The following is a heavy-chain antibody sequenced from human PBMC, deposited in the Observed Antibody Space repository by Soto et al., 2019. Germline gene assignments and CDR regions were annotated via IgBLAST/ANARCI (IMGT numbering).Heavy chain of an antibody. V-gene: IGHV1-69*01. D-gene: IGHD6-19*01. Sequence: QVQLVQSGAEVQKPGSSVKVSCKASGGTFTSYVFSWVRQAPGQGLELMGGILPIFGTTSYAQKFQGRITITADQPTSTAYMELSSLSSEDTAVYYCAGSSGLYYNAMDVWGQGTTVTVSS. CDR1: GGTFTSYV. CDR2: ILPIFGTT. J-gene: IGHJ6*02. CDR3: AGSSGLYYNAMDV.